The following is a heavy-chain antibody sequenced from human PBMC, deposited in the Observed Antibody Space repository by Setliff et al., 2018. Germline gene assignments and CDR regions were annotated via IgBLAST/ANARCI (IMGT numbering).Heavy chain of an antibody. D-gene: IGHD2-21*02. V-gene: IGHV1-18*01. J-gene: IGHJ4*02. CDR2: ISCYDGNT. Sequence: GSVKVSCQVSGYTFNSYGISWVRQAPGQGLEWMGWISCYDGNTRYARKIQGRVTMTTDTSTTTAYMELRSLTSDDTAVYYCARVRPCGGDCSTGVGGPYYFDHWGQGTLVTVSS. CDR3: ARVRPCGGDCSTGVGGPYYFDH. CDR1: GYTFNSYG.